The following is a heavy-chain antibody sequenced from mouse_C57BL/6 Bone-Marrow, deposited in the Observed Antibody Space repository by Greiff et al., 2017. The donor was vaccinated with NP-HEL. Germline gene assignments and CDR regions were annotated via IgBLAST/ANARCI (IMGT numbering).Heavy chain of an antibody. CDR2: ISSGSSTI. Sequence: EVMLVESGGGLVKPGGSLKLSCAASGFTFSDYGMHWVRQAPEKGLEWVAYISSGSSTIYYADTVKGRFTISSDNAKNTLFLQMTSLRSEDTAMYYCASPVWLRGDYYAMDYWGQGTSVTVSS. J-gene: IGHJ4*01. CDR3: ASPVWLRGDYYAMDY. CDR1: GFTFSDYG. D-gene: IGHD2-2*01. V-gene: IGHV5-17*01.